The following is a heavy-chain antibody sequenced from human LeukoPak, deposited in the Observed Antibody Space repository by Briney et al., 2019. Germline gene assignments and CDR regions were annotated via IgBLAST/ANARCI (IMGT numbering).Heavy chain of an antibody. CDR3: ARGGTVTTYPNLFDY. V-gene: IGHV3-48*03. CDR1: GFTFSSYE. CDR2: ISSSGSTV. D-gene: IGHD4-17*01. Sequence: GGSLRLSCAASGFTFSSYEMNWVRQAPGKGLEWVSYISSSGSTVYYADSVKGRFTISRDNAKNSLYLQMNSLRAEDTAVYYCARGGTVTTYPNLFDYWGQGTLVTVSS. J-gene: IGHJ4*02.